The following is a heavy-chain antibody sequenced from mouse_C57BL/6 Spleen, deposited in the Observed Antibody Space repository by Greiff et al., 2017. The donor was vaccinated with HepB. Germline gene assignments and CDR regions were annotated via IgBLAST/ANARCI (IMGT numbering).Heavy chain of an antibody. CDR3: ARCYDGYFDYAMDY. Sequence: EVKLQESGPELVKPGASVKISCKASGYSFTDYNMNWVKQSNGKSLEWIGVINPNYGTTSYNQKFKGKATLTVDQSSSTAYMQLNSLTSEDSAVYYCARCYDGYFDYAMDYWGQGTSVTVSS. J-gene: IGHJ4*01. D-gene: IGHD2-3*01. CDR1: GYSFTDYN. CDR2: INPNYGTT. V-gene: IGHV1-39*01.